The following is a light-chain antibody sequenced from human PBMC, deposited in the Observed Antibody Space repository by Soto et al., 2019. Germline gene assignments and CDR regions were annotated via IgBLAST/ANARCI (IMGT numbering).Light chain of an antibody. CDR2: KAS. CDR3: QQYKSYSRT. Sequence: DIQMTQSPSTLSASVGDRVTITCRASESISSWLAWYQQKPGKAPKLLIYKASNLESGVPSRFSGSGSGTELTITISSLQPDDFEAYYCQQYKSYSRTFGQGTKVDIK. CDR1: ESISSW. V-gene: IGKV1-5*03. J-gene: IGKJ1*01.